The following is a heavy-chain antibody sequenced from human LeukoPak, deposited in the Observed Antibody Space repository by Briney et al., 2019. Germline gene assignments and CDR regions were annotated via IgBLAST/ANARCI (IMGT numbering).Heavy chain of an antibody. V-gene: IGHV3-21*04. CDR2: ITGSSSYI. Sequence: GGSLRLSCAASGFTFSNYTMNWVRQAPGKGLEWVSSITGSSSYIYYADSVKGRFTISRDNAKNSLYLQMNSLRAEDTALYYCAKDWSKYCSGGSCYSGLDYWGQGTLVTVSS. CDR1: GFTFSNYT. J-gene: IGHJ4*02. CDR3: AKDWSKYCSGGSCYSGLDY. D-gene: IGHD2-15*01.